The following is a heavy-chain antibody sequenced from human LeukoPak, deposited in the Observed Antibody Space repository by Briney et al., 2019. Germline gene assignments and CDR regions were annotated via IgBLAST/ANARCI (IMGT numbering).Heavy chain of an antibody. V-gene: IGHV3-48*03. CDR1: GFTFSSYE. CDR2: ISSSGSTI. Sequence: GGSLRLSCAASGFTFSSYEMNWVRQAPGKGLEWVSYISSSGSTIYYADSVKGRFTISRDNAKNSLYLQMNSRRAEDTAVYYCARETYYGAYEDYWGQGTLATVSS. D-gene: IGHD4-17*01. J-gene: IGHJ4*02. CDR3: ARETYYGAYEDY.